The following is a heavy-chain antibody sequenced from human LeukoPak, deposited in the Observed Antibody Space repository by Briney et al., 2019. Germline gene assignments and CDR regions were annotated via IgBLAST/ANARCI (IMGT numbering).Heavy chain of an antibody. J-gene: IGHJ4*02. CDR3: ARGGIVVVTAKLFDY. CDR2: INPSGGST. Sequence: ASVKVSCKASGYTFTSYYMHWVRQAPGQELEWMGIINPSGGSTSYAQKFQGRVTMTRDMSTSTVYMELSSLRSEDTAVYYCARGGIVVVTAKLFDYWGQGTLVTVSS. D-gene: IGHD2-21*02. CDR1: GYTFTSYY. V-gene: IGHV1-46*01.